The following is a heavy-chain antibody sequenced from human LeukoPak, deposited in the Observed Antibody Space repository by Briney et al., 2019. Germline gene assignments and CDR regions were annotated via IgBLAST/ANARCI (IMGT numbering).Heavy chain of an antibody. D-gene: IGHD2-15*01. CDR3: ARARPIGYCSGGSCSQPNWFDP. CDR1: GYTFTSYD. J-gene: IGHJ5*02. Sequence: ASVKASCKASGYTFTSYDINWVRQATGQGLEWMGWMNPNSGNTGYAQKFQGRVTMTRNTSISTAYMELSSLRSEDTAVYYCARARPIGYCSGGSCSQPNWFDPWGQGTLVTVSS. V-gene: IGHV1-8*01. CDR2: MNPNSGNT.